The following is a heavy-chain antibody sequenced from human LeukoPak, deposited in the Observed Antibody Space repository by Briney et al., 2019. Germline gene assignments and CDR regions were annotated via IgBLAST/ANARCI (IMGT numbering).Heavy chain of an antibody. J-gene: IGHJ4*02. CDR1: GFTFSSYG. V-gene: IGHV3-30*02. Sequence: PGGSLRLSCAASGFTFSSYGMHWVRQAPGKGLKWVAFIRYDGSNKYYADSVKGRFTISRVNSKNTLYLQMNSLRAEDTAVYYCANNEVGSIAVAGGYWGQGTLVTVSS. CDR3: ANNEVGSIAVAGGY. CDR2: IRYDGSNK. D-gene: IGHD6-19*01.